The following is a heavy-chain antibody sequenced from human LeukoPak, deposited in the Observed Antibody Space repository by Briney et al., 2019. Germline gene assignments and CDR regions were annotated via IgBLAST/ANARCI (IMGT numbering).Heavy chain of an antibody. D-gene: IGHD6-19*01. CDR2: IIPIFGTA. Sequence: GSSVRVSCKASGGTFSSYAISWVRQAPGQGLEWMGGIIPIFGTANYAQKFQGRVTITADKSTSTAYMELSSLRSEDTAVYYCARCLAYSSGWYEVWFDPWGQGTLVTVSS. J-gene: IGHJ5*02. CDR3: ARCLAYSSGWYEVWFDP. CDR1: GGTFSSYA. V-gene: IGHV1-69*06.